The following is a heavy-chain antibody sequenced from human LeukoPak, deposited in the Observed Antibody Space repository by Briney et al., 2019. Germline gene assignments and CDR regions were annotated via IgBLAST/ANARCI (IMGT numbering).Heavy chain of an antibody. D-gene: IGHD2-15*01. CDR2: ISSSGRSM. CDR3: ARLGVAARGNDAFDI. CDR1: GFNFSIYS. J-gene: IGHJ3*02. V-gene: IGHV3-48*01. Sequence: GGSLRLSCAASGFNFSIYSMDWVRQAPGKGLEWVSYISSSGRSMSYADSVKGRFTISRDNAKNSLYLQMNSLRAEDTAMYYCARLGVAARGNDAFDIWGQGTMVTVSS.